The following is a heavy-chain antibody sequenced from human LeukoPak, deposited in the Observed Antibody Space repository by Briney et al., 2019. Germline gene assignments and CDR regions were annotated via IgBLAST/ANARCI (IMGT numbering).Heavy chain of an antibody. CDR2: IVPVLDTG. J-gene: IGHJ6*04. D-gene: IGHD1-1*01. Sequence: SVKVSCKASGGSFRRYAFAWVRQAPGQGLEWMGGIVPVLDTGSYAQGFQGRVTITADRSTSTAYMELRSLRPEDTALYYCAARDNGNDLLSYHAMDVWGNGTTVTVSS. CDR3: AARDNGNDLLSYHAMDV. V-gene: IGHV1-69*06. CDR1: GGSFRRYA.